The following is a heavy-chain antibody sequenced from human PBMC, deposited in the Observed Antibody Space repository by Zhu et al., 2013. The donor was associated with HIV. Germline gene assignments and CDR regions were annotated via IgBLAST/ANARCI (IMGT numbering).Heavy chain of an antibody. V-gene: IGHV1-69*06. D-gene: IGHD2-2*01. J-gene: IGHJ6*03. CDR2: IIPIFATT. CDR1: GGTFSTYG. Sequence: QVQLVQSGAEVKKPGSSVKVSCKASGGTFSTYGISWVRQAPAQGPEWMGVIIPIFATTDYAQKFQGRVIITADKSTSTAYMRLSSLRSDDTALYYCARGPVEPAATAIYYYMDVWGTGTAVTVSS. CDR3: ARGPVEPAATAIYYYMDV.